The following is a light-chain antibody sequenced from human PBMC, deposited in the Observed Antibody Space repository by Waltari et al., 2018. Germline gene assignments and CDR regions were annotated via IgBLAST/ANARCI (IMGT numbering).Light chain of an antibody. J-gene: IGKJ4*01. CDR2: GAS. CDR3: QQYNNWPPLT. V-gene: IGKV3-15*01. Sequence: DIVMTQSPATLSVYPGERATLYGRASQSVSSNIAWYQQTPGQAPRLLIYGASTRATGIPARFSGSGSGTEFTLTLSSLQSEDFAVYYCQQYNNWPPLTFGGGTKVEIK. CDR1: QSVSSN.